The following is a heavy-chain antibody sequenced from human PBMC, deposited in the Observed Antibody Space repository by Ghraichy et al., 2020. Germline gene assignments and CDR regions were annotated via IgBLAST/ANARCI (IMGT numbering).Heavy chain of an antibody. CDR2: IYYSGST. V-gene: IGHV4-39*01. Sequence: ESLNITCTVSGGSISSSSYYWGWIRQPPGKGLEWIGSIYYSGSTYYNPSLKSRVTISVDTSKNQFSLKLSSVTAADTAVYYCARHYYDFWSGYPNWFDPWGQGTLVTVSS. J-gene: IGHJ5*02. D-gene: IGHD3-3*01. CDR1: GGSISSSSYY. CDR3: ARHYYDFWSGYPNWFDP.